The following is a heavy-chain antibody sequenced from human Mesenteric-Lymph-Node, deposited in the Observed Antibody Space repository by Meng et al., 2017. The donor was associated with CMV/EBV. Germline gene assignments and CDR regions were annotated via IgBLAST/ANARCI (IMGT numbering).Heavy chain of an antibody. CDR1: GFTLSAYE. D-gene: IGHD2-2*02. Sequence: GESLKISCAATGFTLSAYEMNWVRQAPGKGLEWVSYIDRSGDTIHYADSVKGRFTISRDNAENSLYLQMNSLRAEDTAVYYCARESTSCYRGCYYYGLDVWGQGTAVTVSS. CDR3: ARESTSCYRGCYYYGLDV. J-gene: IGHJ6*02. V-gene: IGHV3-48*03. CDR2: IDRSGDTI.